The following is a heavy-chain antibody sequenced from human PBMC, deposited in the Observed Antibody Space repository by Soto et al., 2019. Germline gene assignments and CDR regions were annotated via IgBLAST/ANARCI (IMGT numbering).Heavy chain of an antibody. J-gene: IGHJ2*01. CDR2: ISSNSYTI. V-gene: IGHV3-9*01. Sequence: FLRLSFVASGSTVEDYARHWIRQVPGKGLEWVSGISSNSYTIRYADSVQGRFTISRDNAKNSLYLQMNSLRPDDSALYYCPKSHVGMVIWPTWFFDLWGRRTLVTVSS. CDR3: PKSHVGMVIWPTWFFDL. D-gene: IGHD1-26*01. CDR1: GSTVEDYA.